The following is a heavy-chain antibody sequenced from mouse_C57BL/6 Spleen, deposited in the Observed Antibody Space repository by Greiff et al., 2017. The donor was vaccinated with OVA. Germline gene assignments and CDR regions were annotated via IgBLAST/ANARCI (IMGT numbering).Heavy chain of an antibody. CDR2: IWTGGGT. V-gene: IGHV2-9-1*01. CDR1: GFSLTSYA. J-gene: IGHJ1*03. D-gene: IGHD2-5*01. CDR3: ARNPYYSNYGYFDV. Sequence: VQLQQSGPGLVAPSQSLSITCTVSGFSLTSYAISWVRQPPGKGLEWLGVIWTGGGTNYNSALKSRLSISKDNSKSQVFLKMNSLQTDDTARYYCARNPYYSNYGYFDVWGTGTTVTVSS.